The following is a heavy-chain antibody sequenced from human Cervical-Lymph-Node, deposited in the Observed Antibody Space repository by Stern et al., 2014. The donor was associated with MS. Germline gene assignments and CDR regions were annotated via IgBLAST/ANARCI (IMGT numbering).Heavy chain of an antibody. D-gene: IGHD5-12*01. CDR2: VSYDGSKE. CDR3: AKDWATGNFDY. Sequence: DQLVESGGGVVQPGTSLRLSCTASGFTFSSYGMHWVRQAPGKGLEWVAVVSYDGSKEHYVDSVKGRITISRDNSENTLYLQMHNLRAEDTAVYYCAKDWATGNFDYWGQGTLVTVSS. CDR1: GFTFSSYG. V-gene: IGHV3-30*18. J-gene: IGHJ4*02.